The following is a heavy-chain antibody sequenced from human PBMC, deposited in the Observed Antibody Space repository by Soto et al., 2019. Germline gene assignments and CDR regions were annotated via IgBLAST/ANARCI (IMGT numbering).Heavy chain of an antibody. J-gene: IGHJ6*03. Sequence: GGSLRLSCAASGFTFSSYSMNWVRQAPGKGLEWVSYISSSSSTIYYADSVKGRFTISRDNAKNSLYLQMNSLRAEDTAVYYCVRVDVVVVAATAYYYMDVWGKGTTVTVSS. CDR1: GFTFSSYS. D-gene: IGHD2-15*01. CDR3: VRVDVVVVAATAYYYMDV. V-gene: IGHV3-48*01. CDR2: ISSSSSTI.